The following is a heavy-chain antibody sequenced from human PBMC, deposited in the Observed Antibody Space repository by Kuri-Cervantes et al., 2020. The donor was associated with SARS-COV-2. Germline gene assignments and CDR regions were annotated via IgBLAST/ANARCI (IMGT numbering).Heavy chain of an antibody. CDR1: GGTFTSYY. CDR2: INPSGGST. D-gene: IGHD3-10*01. Sequence: ASVKVSCKASGGTFTSYYMHWVRQAPGQGLEWMGIINPSGGSTSYAQKFQGRVTMTRDTSTSTVYMELSSLRSEDTAVYYCARGPYYYGSGSYYGTEGVPVGIDYWGQGTLVTVSS. J-gene: IGHJ4*02. CDR3: ARGPYYYGSGSYYGTEGVPVGIDY. V-gene: IGHV1-46*01.